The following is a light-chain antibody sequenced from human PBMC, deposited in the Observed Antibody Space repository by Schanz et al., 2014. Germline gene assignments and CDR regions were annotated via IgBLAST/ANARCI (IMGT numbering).Light chain of an antibody. CDR2: EVN. CDR3: SSYTSTSPWV. J-gene: IGLJ3*02. V-gene: IGLV2-18*02. Sequence: QSALTQPPSVSGSPGQSVTISCTGTSSDVGSYNRVSWYQQPPGTAPKLMIYEVNNRPSGVPDRFSGSKSGNTAPLTISGLQAEDEADYYCSSYTSTSPWVFGGGTKLTVL. CDR1: SSDVGSYNR.